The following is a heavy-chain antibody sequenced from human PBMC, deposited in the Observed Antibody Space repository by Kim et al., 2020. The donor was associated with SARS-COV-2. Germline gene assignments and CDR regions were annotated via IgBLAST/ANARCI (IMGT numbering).Heavy chain of an antibody. CDR3: ASSGSYYNGGPNGYY. CDR2: IIPIFGTA. CDR1: GGTFSSYA. V-gene: IGHV1-69*13. Sequence: SVKVSCKASGGTFSSYAISWVRQAPGQGLEWMGGIIPIFGTANYAQKFQGRVTITADESTSTAYMELSSLRSEDTAVYYGASSGSYYNGGPNGYYWGQGTLVTVSS. D-gene: IGHD3-10*01. J-gene: IGHJ4*02.